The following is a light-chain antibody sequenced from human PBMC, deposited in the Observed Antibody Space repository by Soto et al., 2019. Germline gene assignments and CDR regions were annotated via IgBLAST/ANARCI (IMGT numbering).Light chain of an antibody. CDR3: QQYAGSPGT. CDR1: QNLGTLY. V-gene: IGKV3-20*01. CDR2: SAS. Sequence: EIVLTQSPGTLSLSPGERGTLSCRASQNLGTLYLAWFQQKSGQAPRLLIYSASRRATGIPDRFTGSGSGTDFTLTINRVEPKEFAVYFCQQYAGSPGTRGQGTKLDLK. J-gene: IGKJ1*01.